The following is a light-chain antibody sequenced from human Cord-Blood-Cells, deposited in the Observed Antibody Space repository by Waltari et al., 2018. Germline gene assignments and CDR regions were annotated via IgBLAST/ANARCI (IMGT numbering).Light chain of an antibody. CDR1: SSDVGGYNY. J-gene: IGLJ1*01. CDR3: SSYTSSSTLV. Sequence: QSALTQPASVSGSPGQSITISCTGTSSDVGGYNYVSWYQQNPGKAPNLMIYEVSNRPSGVSNRFSGSQSGTTASLTISGIQAEDESDYYCSSYTSSSTLVYGTGTKVTVL. CDR2: EVS. V-gene: IGLV2-14*01.